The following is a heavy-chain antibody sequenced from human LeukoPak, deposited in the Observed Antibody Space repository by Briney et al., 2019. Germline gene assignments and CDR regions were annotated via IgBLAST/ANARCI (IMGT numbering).Heavy chain of an antibody. CDR1: GGSISSSNW. D-gene: IGHD3-22*01. Sequence: SETLSLTCAVSGGSISSSNWWSWVRQPPGKGLEWIGEIYHSGSTNYNPSLKSRVTISVDKSKNQFSLKLSSVTAADTAVYYCASLNYDSSGYLDAFDIWGQGTMVTVSS. V-gene: IGHV4-4*02. J-gene: IGHJ3*02. CDR3: ASLNYDSSGYLDAFDI. CDR2: IYHSGST.